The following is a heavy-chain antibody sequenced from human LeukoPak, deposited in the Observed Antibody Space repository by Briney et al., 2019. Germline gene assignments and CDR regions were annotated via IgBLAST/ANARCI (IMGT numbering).Heavy chain of an antibody. Sequence: PGRSLRLSCVASGFTFSSYSMNWVRQAPGKGLEWVSSISSSSSYIYYADSVKGRFTISRDNAKNSLYLQMNSLRAEDTAVYYCATRRDHRYSSGWSWGQGTLVTVSS. J-gene: IGHJ5*02. D-gene: IGHD6-19*01. V-gene: IGHV3-21*01. CDR1: GFTFSSYS. CDR2: ISSSSSYI. CDR3: ATRRDHRYSSGWS.